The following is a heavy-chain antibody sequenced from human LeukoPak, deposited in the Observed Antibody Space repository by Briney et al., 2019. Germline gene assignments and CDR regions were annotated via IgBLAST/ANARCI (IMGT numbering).Heavy chain of an antibody. CDR3: ARGGQYSSSSPWNYFDY. V-gene: IGHV1-18*01. Sequence: ASVKVSCKASGYTFTSYGISWVRQAPGQGLEWMGWISAYNGNTNYAQKLQGRVTMTTDTSTSTAYMELRSLRSDDTAVYYCARGGQYSSSSPWNYFDYWGQGTLVTVSS. J-gene: IGHJ4*02. D-gene: IGHD6-6*01. CDR2: ISAYNGNT. CDR1: GYTFTSYG.